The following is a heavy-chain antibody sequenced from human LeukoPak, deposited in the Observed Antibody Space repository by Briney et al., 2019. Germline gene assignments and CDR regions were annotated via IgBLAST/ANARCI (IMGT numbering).Heavy chain of an antibody. V-gene: IGHV5-51*01. CDR1: GYSFPSYW. CDR2: IDPSDSET. CDR3: ARQTAMGRSGDY. J-gene: IGHJ4*02. D-gene: IGHD5-18*01. Sequence: GESLKISCKASGYSFPSYWIGWVRQLPGKGREWMGIIDPSDSETRYTPSFQGQVTISVDKSPTTADLQWNSLKASDTAMYYCARQTAMGRSGDYWGQGTLVTVSS.